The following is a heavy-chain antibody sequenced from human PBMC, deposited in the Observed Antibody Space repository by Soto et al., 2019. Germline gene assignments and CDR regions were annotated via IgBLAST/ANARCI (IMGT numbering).Heavy chain of an antibody. CDR3: VRLPPAVTPGKNFYFYMDV. Sequence: QLRLQESGPRLLKPSETLSLTCVVSGGSVSSGDFSWGWIRQPPGKGPEWVATIDSSGTASYNPSLHSRVSISMDTSRNEIAMELTSVTAPDTALYDCVRLPPAVTPGKNFYFYMDVWGQGATVIVSS. CDR1: GGSVSSGDFS. J-gene: IGHJ6*03. CDR2: IDSSGTA. V-gene: IGHV4-39*01. D-gene: IGHD4-17*01.